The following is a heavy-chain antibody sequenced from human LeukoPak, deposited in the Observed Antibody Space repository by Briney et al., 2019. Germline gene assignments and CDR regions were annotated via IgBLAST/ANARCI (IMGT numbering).Heavy chain of an antibody. CDR2: IYYSGST. CDR1: GGSISSYY. D-gene: IGHD3-10*01. V-gene: IGHV4-59*01. CDR3: ARAAPLSYYYGSGSIYPTGFDY. Sequence: SETLSLTCTVSGGSISSYYWSWIRQPPGKGLEWIGYIYYSGSTNYNPSLKSRVTISVDTSKNQFSLKLSSVTAADTAVYYCARAAPLSYYYGSGSIYPTGFDYWGQGTLVTVSS. J-gene: IGHJ4*02.